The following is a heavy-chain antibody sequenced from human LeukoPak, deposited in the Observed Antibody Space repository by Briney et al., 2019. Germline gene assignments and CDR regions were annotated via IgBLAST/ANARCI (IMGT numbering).Heavy chain of an antibody. Sequence: PSETLSLTCAVYGESLSGYYWSWIRQPPGKGLEWIGEINHSGSTNYNPSLKSRVTISVDTSKNQFSLKLSSVTAADTAVYYCARGHWGILTGYYNYWGQGTLVTVSS. J-gene: IGHJ4*02. CDR1: GESLSGYY. CDR2: INHSGST. V-gene: IGHV4-34*01. CDR3: ARGHWGILTGYYNY. D-gene: IGHD3-9*01.